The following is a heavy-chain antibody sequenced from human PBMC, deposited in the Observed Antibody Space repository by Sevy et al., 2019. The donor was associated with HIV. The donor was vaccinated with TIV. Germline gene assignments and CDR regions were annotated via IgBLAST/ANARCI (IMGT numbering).Heavy chain of an antibody. D-gene: IGHD5-18*01. V-gene: IGHV3-15*01. Sequence: GGSLRLSCAASGFTFSNAWMSWVRQAPGKGLEWVGRIKSKTDGGTTDYAAPVKGRFTISRDDSKNTLYLKMNSLKTEDTAVYYCTTGNSAAMVTWTDYWGQGTLVTVSS. CDR2: IKSKTDGGTT. CDR3: TTGNSAAMVTWTDY. J-gene: IGHJ4*02. CDR1: GFTFSNAW.